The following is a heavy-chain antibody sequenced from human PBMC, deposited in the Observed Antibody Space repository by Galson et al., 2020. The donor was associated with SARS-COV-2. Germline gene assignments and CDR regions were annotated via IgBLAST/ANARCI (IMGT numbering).Heavy chain of an antibody. Sequence: ASVKVSCKASGYTFTSYGISWVRQAPGQGLEWMGWISAYNGNTNYAQKLQGRVTMTTDTSTSTAYMELRSLRSDDTAVYYCARDSEAYCSGGSCYSVYDGMDVWGQGTTVTVSS. CDR3: ARDSEAYCSGGSCYSVYDGMDV. D-gene: IGHD2-15*01. J-gene: IGHJ6*02. V-gene: IGHV1-18*04. CDR2: ISAYNGNT. CDR1: GYTFTSYG.